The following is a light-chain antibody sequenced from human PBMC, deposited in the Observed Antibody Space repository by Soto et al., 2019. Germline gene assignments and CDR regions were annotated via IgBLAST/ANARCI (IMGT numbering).Light chain of an antibody. V-gene: IGKV3-20*01. J-gene: IGKJ5*01. CDR3: QQYGNSPIT. CDR1: QSVSSSY. CDR2: GAS. Sequence: EIVLTQSPGTLSLSPGERATLSCRASQSVSSSYLAWYQQKPGQAPRLLIYGASSRATGIPDRFSGSKSGTDFTLTISRLEPEDFAVYYCQQYGNSPITFGQGTRLEMK.